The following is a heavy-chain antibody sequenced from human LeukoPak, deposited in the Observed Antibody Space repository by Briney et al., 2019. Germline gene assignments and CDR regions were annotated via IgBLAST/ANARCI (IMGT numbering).Heavy chain of an antibody. J-gene: IGHJ4*02. Sequence: GGSLRLSCAASRFIFSNSWMSWVRQAPGKGLEWVANIKEDGSETRYVASVKCRFTISRDNAKSSLYLQMNSLRAEDTAVYYCARGRWVFDSWGQGTLVTVSS. CDR2: IKEDGSET. D-gene: IGHD6-13*01. V-gene: IGHV3-7*01. CDR1: RFIFSNSW. CDR3: ARGRWVFDS.